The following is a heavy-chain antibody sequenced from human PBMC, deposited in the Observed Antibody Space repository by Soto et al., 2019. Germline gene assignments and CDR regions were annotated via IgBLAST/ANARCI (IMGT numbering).Heavy chain of an antibody. CDR1: GDSVSSNSAA. CDR3: ARDSLREYGSLSFDP. Sequence: SPTLSLTCAISGDSVSSNSAAWNWIRQSPSRGLEWLGRPYYRSKWYNDYAVSVKSRITINPDTSKNQFSLQLNSVTPEDTAVYYCARDSLREYGSLSFDPWGQGTLVTVSS. V-gene: IGHV6-1*01. J-gene: IGHJ5*02. CDR2: PYYRSKWYN. D-gene: IGHD4-17*01.